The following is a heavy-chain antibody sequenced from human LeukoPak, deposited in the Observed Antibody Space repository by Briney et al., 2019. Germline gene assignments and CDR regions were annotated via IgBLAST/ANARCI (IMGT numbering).Heavy chain of an antibody. J-gene: IGHJ4*02. CDR3: ARPGSTSGWYYYDF. CDR1: GGSIGDYY. V-gene: IGHV4-59*08. D-gene: IGHD3-10*01. CDR2: IHFSGNT. Sequence: SETLSLTCTVSGGSIGDYYWGWIRQPPGKGLEWMGRIHFSGNTNYNPSLKSRLTISVDTSKNQFSLKLISVTAADTAVYYCARPGSTSGWYYYDFWGRGALVTVSS.